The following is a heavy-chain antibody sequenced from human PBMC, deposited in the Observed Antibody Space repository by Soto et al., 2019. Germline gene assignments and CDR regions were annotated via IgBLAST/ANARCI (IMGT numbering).Heavy chain of an antibody. V-gene: IGHV1-18*01. D-gene: IGHD3-3*01. Sequence: ASVKVSCKASGYTFTSYGISWVRQAPGQGLEWMGWISTYNGNTNYAQKLQGRVTMTTDTSTSTAYMELRSLRSDDTAVYYCARVPGGAFGVVTYFDYWGQGTLVTVSS. CDR2: ISTYNGNT. J-gene: IGHJ4*02. CDR1: GYTFTSYG. CDR3: ARVPGGAFGVVTYFDY.